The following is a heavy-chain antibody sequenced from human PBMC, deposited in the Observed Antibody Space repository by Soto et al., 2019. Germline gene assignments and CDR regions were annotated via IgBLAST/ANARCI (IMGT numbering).Heavy chain of an antibody. Sequence: LRLSCAASGFTFSSYSMNWVRQAPGKGLEWVSYISSSSSTIYYADSVKGRFTISRDNAKNSLYLQMNSLRDEDTAVYYCARESYVWGSYRYGFDYWGQGTLVTVSS. CDR1: GFTFSSYS. D-gene: IGHD3-16*02. J-gene: IGHJ4*02. CDR3: ARESYVWGSYRYGFDY. V-gene: IGHV3-48*02. CDR2: ISSSSSTI.